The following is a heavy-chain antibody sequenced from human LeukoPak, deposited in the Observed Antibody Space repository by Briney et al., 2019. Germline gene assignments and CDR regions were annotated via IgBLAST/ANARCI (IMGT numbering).Heavy chain of an antibody. CDR2: ISANNGNT. J-gene: IGHJ4*02. CDR1: GYTFTSYG. D-gene: IGHD3-16*01. V-gene: IGHV1-18*01. Sequence: ASVKVSCKASGYTFTSYGIAWVRQAPGQGLQWMGWISANNGNTSYSQKLQGRVTMTTDTSTNTAYMELRSLTSDDTAVYYCARDPPGLTLGSPGDYWGQGTLVIVSS. CDR3: ARDPPGLTLGSPGDY.